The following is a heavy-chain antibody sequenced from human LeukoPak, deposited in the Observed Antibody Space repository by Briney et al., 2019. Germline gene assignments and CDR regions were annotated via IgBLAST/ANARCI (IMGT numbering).Heavy chain of an antibody. Sequence: SGGSLRLSCAASGFTFTDYYMNWIRQAPGKGLEGVSYISNTGSTIYYGDSAKGRFTISRDNSKNTLYLHMNSLRAEDTAVYYCAKERAGYTNPYYFDYWGQGTLVTVSS. J-gene: IGHJ4*02. D-gene: IGHD3-16*02. CDR3: AKERAGYTNPYYFDY. CDR2: ISNTGSTI. CDR1: GFTFTDYY. V-gene: IGHV3-11*01.